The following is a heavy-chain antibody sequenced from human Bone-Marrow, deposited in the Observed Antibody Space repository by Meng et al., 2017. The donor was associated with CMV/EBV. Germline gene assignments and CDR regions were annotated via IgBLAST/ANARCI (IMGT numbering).Heavy chain of an antibody. CDR3: ARDGNYFDTSVYFGFEY. Sequence: GFSLTSKYITWVRQAPGKGLEWVSVLYSGGSTFYGDSVRGRFTLSRDNSKNTVYLQMNNLRGEDTAMYYCARDGNYFDTSVYFGFEYWGQGTLVTVSS. CDR1: GFSLTSKY. D-gene: IGHD3-22*01. CDR2: LYSGGST. V-gene: IGHV3-53*01. J-gene: IGHJ4*02.